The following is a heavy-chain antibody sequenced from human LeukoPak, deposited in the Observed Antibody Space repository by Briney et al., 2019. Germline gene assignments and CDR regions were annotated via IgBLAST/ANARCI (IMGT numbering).Heavy chain of an antibody. CDR1: GYTFTSYD. Sequence: GASVKVSCKASGYTFTSYDINWVRQATGQGLEWMGWMNPNSGNTGYAQKFQGRVTMTRNTSISTAYMELSSLGSEDTAVYYCARGSPSNIDCSSTSCHAGPYNWFDPWGQGTLVTVSS. D-gene: IGHD2-2*01. J-gene: IGHJ5*02. CDR2: MNPNSGNT. V-gene: IGHV1-8*01. CDR3: ARGSPSNIDCSSTSCHAGPYNWFDP.